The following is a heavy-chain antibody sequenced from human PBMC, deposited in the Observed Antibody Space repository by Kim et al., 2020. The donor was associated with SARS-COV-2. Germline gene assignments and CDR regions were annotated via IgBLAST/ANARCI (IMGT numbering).Heavy chain of an antibody. CDR3: ARDGTAIDY. CDR2: ST. Sequence: STNYNPSLKSRVTISVDTSKNQFSLKLSSVTAADTAVYYCARDGTAIDYWGQGTLVTVSS. J-gene: IGHJ4*02. V-gene: IGHV4-59*01.